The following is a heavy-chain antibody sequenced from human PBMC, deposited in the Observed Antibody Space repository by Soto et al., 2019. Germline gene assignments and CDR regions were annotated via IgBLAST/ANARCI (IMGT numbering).Heavy chain of an antibody. CDR2: ITTSGSRI. D-gene: IGHD1-26*01. CDR1: GFTFSDYY. J-gene: IGHJ6*02. Sequence: GGSLRLSCAASGFTFSDYYMSWIRQAPGKGLEWVSYITTSGSRIYYADSVKGRFTISRDNSKNTLYLQMNSLRAEDTAVYYCAGGAAERYYYYYYGMDVWGQGTTVTVSS. CDR3: AGGAAERYYYYYYGMDV. V-gene: IGHV3-11*01.